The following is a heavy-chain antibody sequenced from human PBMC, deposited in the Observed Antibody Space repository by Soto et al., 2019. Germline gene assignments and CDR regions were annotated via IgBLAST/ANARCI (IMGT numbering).Heavy chain of an antibody. Sequence: PSETLSLTCTVSGGSISSGGYYWSWIRQHPGKGLEWIGYIYYSGSTYYNPSLKSRVTISVDTSKNQFSLKLSSVTAADTAVYYCARGGYSGYDFIYFDYWGQGTLVTVSS. CDR2: IYYSGST. V-gene: IGHV4-31*03. CDR3: ARGGYSGYDFIYFDY. J-gene: IGHJ4*02. CDR1: GGSISSGGYY. D-gene: IGHD5-12*01.